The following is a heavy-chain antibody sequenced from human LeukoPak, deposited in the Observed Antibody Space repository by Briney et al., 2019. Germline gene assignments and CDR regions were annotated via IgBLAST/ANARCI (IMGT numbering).Heavy chain of an antibody. CDR2: ITDSGGST. V-gene: IGHV3-23*01. J-gene: IGHJ4*02. CDR3: ANSIYCSGGSCSDY. D-gene: IGHD2-15*01. CDR1: GFTFSNYA. Sequence: GGSLRLSYAASGFTFSNYAMSWVRQAPGRGLEWVSAITDSGGSTYYADSVKGRFTISRDNSKNTLYLQMNSLRAEDTAVYYCANSIYCSGGSCSDYWGQGTLVTVSS.